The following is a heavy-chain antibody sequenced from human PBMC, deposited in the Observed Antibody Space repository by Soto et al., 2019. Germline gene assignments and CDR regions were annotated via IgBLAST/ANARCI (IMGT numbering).Heavy chain of an antibody. Sequence: ASVKVSCKASGYTFTSYAMHWVRQAPGQRLEWMGWINAGNGNTKYSQKFQGRVTITRDTSASTAYMELSSLRSEDTAVYYCARADGYNDYYYYGMDVWGQGTTVTVSS. D-gene: IGHD5-12*01. V-gene: IGHV1-3*01. CDR2: INAGNGNT. J-gene: IGHJ6*02. CDR1: GYTFTSYA. CDR3: ARADGYNDYYYYGMDV.